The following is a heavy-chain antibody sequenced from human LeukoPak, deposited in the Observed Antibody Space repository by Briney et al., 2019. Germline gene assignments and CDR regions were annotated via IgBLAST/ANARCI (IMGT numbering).Heavy chain of an antibody. CDR2: ISGSGGST. D-gene: IGHD3-22*01. CDR1: GFTFSSYA. V-gene: IGHV3-23*01. CDR3: AKTYYYDSSGYYFDAFDI. Sequence: GGSLRLSCAASGFTFSSYAMSWVRQAPGKGLEWVSAISGSGGSTYYADSVKGRFTISRDNSKNTLYLQMNGLRAEDTAVYYCAKTYYYDSSGYYFDAFDIWGQGTMVTVSS. J-gene: IGHJ3*02.